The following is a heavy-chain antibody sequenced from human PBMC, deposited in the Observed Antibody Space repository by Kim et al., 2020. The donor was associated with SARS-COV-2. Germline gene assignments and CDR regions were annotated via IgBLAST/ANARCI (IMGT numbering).Heavy chain of an antibody. Sequence: YDQKFKGRVTMTRDTSISTAYMELSRLRSDDTAVYYCASGEGIAAAGADYWGQGTLVTVSS. V-gene: IGHV1-2*02. J-gene: IGHJ4*02. D-gene: IGHD6-13*01. CDR3: ASGEGIAAAGADY.